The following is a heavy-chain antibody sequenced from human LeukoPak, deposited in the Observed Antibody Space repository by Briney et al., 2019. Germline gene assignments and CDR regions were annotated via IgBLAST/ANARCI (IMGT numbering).Heavy chain of an antibody. CDR3: ASQVIAVAGRASWFDP. J-gene: IGHJ5*02. Sequence: PETLSLTCTVSGGSISSSSYYWGWIRQPPGKGLEWIVSIYYGGSTYFNPSLKSRVTISVDTSKNQFSLKLSSVTAADTAVYYCASQVIAVAGRASWFDPWGQGTLVTVSS. V-gene: IGHV4-39*01. CDR1: GGSISSSSYY. CDR2: IYYGGST. D-gene: IGHD6-19*01.